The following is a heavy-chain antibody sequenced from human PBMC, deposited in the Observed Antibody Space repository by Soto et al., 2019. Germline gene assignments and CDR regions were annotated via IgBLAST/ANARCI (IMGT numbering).Heavy chain of an antibody. D-gene: IGHD6-13*01. V-gene: IGHV3-30*18. J-gene: IGHJ4*02. CDR1: GFTFSSYG. CDR2: ISYDGSNK. CDR3: AKPRSPYSSSWYPSTDY. Sequence: LRLSCAASGFTFSSYGMHWVRQAPGKGLEWVAVISYDGSNKYYADSVKGRFTISRDNSKNTLYLQMNSLRAEDTAVYYCAKPRSPYSSSWYPSTDYWGQGTLVTVSS.